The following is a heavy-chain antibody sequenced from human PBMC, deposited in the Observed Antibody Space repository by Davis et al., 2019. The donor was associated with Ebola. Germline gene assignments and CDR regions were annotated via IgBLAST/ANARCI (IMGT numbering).Heavy chain of an antibody. CDR1: DDSINNYY. Sequence: MPSETLSLTCAVSDDSINNYYWTWIRQPPGKALEWLGYIYHSDSSYYNPSVESRLTISADQSEEQFSLKLTSVTAADTAVYYCASCNDVGCPYWGQGVLVTVSS. J-gene: IGHJ4*02. V-gene: IGHV4-59*12. D-gene: IGHD1-1*01. CDR2: IYHSDSS. CDR3: ASCNDVGCPY.